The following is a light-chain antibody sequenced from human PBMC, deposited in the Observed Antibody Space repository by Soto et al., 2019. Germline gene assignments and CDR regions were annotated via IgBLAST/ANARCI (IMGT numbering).Light chain of an antibody. CDR2: KAS. CDR3: QQFQTYV. J-gene: IGKJ1*01. Sequence: DIQMTQSPSTLSASVGDRVTITCRASQPIGDFLAWYQQKPGKAPKLLIHKASRLERWVPSRFSGGGSGTEFTLNISSLQPDDFASYYCQQFQTYVFGQGTKVEIK. V-gene: IGKV1-5*03. CDR1: QPIGDF.